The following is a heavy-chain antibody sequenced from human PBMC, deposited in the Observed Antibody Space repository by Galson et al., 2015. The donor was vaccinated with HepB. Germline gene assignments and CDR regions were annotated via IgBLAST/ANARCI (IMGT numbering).Heavy chain of an antibody. CDR2: IWYDGSNK. Sequence: SLRLSCAASGFTFSSYGMHWVRQAPGKGLEWVAVIWYDGSNKYYADSVKGRFTISRDNSKNTLYLQMNSLRAEDTAVYYCARAAAGDRAFDIWGQGTMVTVSS. J-gene: IGHJ3*02. D-gene: IGHD6-13*01. CDR1: GFTFSSYG. V-gene: IGHV3-33*01. CDR3: ARAAAGDRAFDI.